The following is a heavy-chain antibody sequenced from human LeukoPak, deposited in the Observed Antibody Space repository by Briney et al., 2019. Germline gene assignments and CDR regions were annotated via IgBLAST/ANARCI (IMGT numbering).Heavy chain of an antibody. CDR3: AKDPRVGSRVATPCH. V-gene: IGHV3-23*01. CDR2: ISGSGGST. CDR1: GFTFTSYA. J-gene: IGHJ4*02. Sequence: GGSLRLSCAASGFTFTSYAMSWVRQAPGKGLEWVSAISGSGGSTYCADSVKGRFTISRDNSKSTLFLQMNSLRAEDTAVYYCAKDPRVGSRVATPCHWGQGTLVTVSS. D-gene: IGHD5-24*01.